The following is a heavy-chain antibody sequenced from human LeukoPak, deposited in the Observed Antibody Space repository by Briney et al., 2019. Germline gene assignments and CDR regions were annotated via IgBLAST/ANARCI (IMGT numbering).Heavy chain of an antibody. J-gene: IGHJ4*02. CDR2: IYTSGST. D-gene: IGHD6-6*01. Sequence: PSETLSLTCTVSSGSISSYCWSWIRQPPGKGLEWIGYIYTSGSTNYNPSLKSRVTISVDTSKNQFSLKLSSVTAADTAVYYCASAYSSSSVDYWGQGTLVTVSS. V-gene: IGHV4-4*09. CDR3: ASAYSSSSVDY. CDR1: SGSISSYC.